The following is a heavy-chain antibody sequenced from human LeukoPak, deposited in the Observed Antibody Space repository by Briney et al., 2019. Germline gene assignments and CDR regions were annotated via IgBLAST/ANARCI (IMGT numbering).Heavy chain of an antibody. J-gene: IGHJ4*02. V-gene: IGHV1-2*02. D-gene: IGHD6-13*01. CDR1: GYTFTDHY. CDR2: INPNSGGT. Sequence: ASVKVSCKTSGYTFTDHYMHWVRQAPGQGLEWMGWINPNSGGTNYAQKFQGRVTMTRDTSISTAYMELSRLRSDDTAVYYCARELAAAGLDYWGQGTLVTVSS. CDR3: ARELAAAGLDY.